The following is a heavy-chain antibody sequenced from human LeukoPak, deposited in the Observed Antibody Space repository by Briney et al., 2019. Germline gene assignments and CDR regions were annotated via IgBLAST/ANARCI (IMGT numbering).Heavy chain of an antibody. D-gene: IGHD2-15*01. V-gene: IGHV3-30-3*01. Sequence: PGTSLRLSCTASGFTFSGHSMHWVRQAPGKGLEWVAVISRDGSKEYYTDSVKGRFTISRDNSKNALYLQMNSLRPEDTAVYQCFRDSPLWYCFVLLKVNYFGFWGQGALVTVSS. CDR3: FRDSPLWYCFVLLKVNYFGF. J-gene: IGHJ4*02. CDR1: GFTFSGHS. CDR2: ISRDGSKE.